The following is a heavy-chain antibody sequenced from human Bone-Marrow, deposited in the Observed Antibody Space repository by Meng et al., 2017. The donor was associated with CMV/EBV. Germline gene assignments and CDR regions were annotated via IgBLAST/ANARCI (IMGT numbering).Heavy chain of an antibody. Sequence: GGSLRLSCAASGFTFSSYEMNWVRQAPGKGLEWVSYISSSGSTIYYADSVKGRFTISRDNSKNTLYLQMNSLRAEDTAVYYCARVEYQLPYYYYYGMDVWGQGTTVTVSS. V-gene: IGHV3-48*03. CDR1: GFTFSSYE. CDR3: ARVEYQLPYYYYYGMDV. CDR2: ISSSGSTI. D-gene: IGHD2-2*01. J-gene: IGHJ6*02.